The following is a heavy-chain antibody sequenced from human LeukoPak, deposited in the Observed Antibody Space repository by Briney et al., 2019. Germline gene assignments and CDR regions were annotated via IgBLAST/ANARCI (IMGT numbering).Heavy chain of an antibody. D-gene: IGHD3-22*01. CDR2: IYYSGST. V-gene: IGHV4-59*05. CDR1: GASISSYY. CDR3: ARLKDYTVVNMIVVAHAFDI. J-gene: IGHJ3*02. Sequence: SGTLSLTCTVSGASISSYYWSWIRQPPGKGLEWIGSIYYSGSTYYNPSLKSRVIISVDTSKNQFSLKLSSVTAADTAVYYCARLKDYTVVNMIVVAHAFDIWGQGTMVTVSS.